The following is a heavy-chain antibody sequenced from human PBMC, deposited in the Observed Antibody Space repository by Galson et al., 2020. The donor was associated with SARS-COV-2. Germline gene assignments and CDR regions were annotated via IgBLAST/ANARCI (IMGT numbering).Heavy chain of an antibody. V-gene: IGHV4-39*01. D-gene: IGHD4-17*01. CDR3: AKHYTTLPADS. CDR2: FYYGGNT. Sequence: ETSETLSLTCAVPGGSINSVSYSWGWIRQSPGKGLEWLGSFYYGGNTNYNPSFRSRVTISIDSSQNQFSLKLSSVTAADTAVYYCAKHYTTLPADSWGQGTLVSVSS. CDR1: GGSINSVSYS. J-gene: IGHJ4*02.